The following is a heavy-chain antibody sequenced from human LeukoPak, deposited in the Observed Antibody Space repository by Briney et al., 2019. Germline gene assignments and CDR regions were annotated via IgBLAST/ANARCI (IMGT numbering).Heavy chain of an antibody. V-gene: IGHV1-8*01. CDR3: ARAPIAAAGRGMDV. CDR1: GSTFTIYD. D-gene: IGHD6-13*01. CDR2: MNPNSGNT. J-gene: IGHJ6*02. Sequence: ASVKVSCKASGSTFTIYDINWVRQATGQGLEWMGWMNPNSGNTGYAQKFQGRVTMTRNTSISTAYRELSSLRSEDTAVYYCARAPIAAAGRGMDVWGQGTTVTVSS.